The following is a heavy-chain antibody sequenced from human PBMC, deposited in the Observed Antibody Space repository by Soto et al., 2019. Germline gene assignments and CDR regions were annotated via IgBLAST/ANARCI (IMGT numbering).Heavy chain of an antibody. CDR3: ARGVKYGAYSRWFDP. Sequence: QVQLVQSGAEVKKPGASVKVSCKASGYTFTSYDSNWVRPATGQGLEYLGWMNPNSGKTGYVQKFQGRVTMTRDTSISTAYRELSSLRSEDTAVYFCARGVKYGAYSRWFDPWCQGTLVTVSS. V-gene: IGHV1-8*01. CDR2: MNPNSGKT. J-gene: IGHJ5*02. D-gene: IGHD4-17*01. CDR1: GYTFTSYD.